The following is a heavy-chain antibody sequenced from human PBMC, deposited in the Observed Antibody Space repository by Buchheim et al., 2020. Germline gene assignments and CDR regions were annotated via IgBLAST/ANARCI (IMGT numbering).Heavy chain of an antibody. CDR2: INHSGST. J-gene: IGHJ4*02. CDR1: GGSFSGYY. D-gene: IGHD5-24*01. CDR3: ARVVRRWLQSIFDY. V-gene: IGHV4-34*01. Sequence: QVQLQQWGAGLLKPSETLPLTCAVYGGSFSGYYWSWIRQPPGKGLEWIGEINHSGSTNYNPSLKSRVTISVDTSKNQFSLKLSSVTAADTAVYYCARVVRRWLQSIFDYWGQGTL.